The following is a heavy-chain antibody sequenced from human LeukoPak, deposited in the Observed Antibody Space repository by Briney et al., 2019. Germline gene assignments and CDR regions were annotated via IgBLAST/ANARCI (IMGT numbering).Heavy chain of an antibody. CDR2: IYTSGST. D-gene: IGHD2-2*01. CDR3: ARASAAAPFDY. Sequence: SQTLSLTCTASGGSISSGSYYWSWIRQPAGKGLEWIGRIYTSGSTNYNPSLKSRVTISVDTSKNQFSLKLSSAAAADTAVYYCARASAAAPFDYWGQGTLVTVSS. J-gene: IGHJ4*02. V-gene: IGHV4-61*02. CDR1: GGSISSGSYY.